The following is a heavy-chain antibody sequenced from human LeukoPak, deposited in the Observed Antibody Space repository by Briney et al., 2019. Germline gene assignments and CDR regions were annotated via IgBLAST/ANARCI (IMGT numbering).Heavy chain of an antibody. D-gene: IGHD3-10*01. J-gene: IGHJ4*02. Sequence: PGGSLRLSCAASGFTFDDYGMSWVRQAPGKGLEWVSGINWNGGSTGYADSVKGRFTISRDNAKNSLYLQMNSLRAEDTALYYCAREAVRGVIIRRSGYFDYWGQGTLVTVSP. V-gene: IGHV3-20*04. CDR3: AREAVRGVIIRRSGYFDY. CDR2: INWNGGST. CDR1: GFTFDDYG.